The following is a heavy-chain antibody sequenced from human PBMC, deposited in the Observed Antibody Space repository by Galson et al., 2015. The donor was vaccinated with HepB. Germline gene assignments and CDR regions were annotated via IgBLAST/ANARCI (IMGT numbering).Heavy chain of an antibody. CDR2: IRSKANNYAT. Sequence: LRLSCAASGFTFSGSGMHWVRQASGKGLEWVGRIRSKANNYATASAASVKGRFTISSDDSKNTAYLQMNSLRTEDTAVYYCTRQSGDSSGSPFDYWGQGTLVTVSS. J-gene: IGHJ4*02. D-gene: IGHD6-19*01. V-gene: IGHV3-73*01. CDR1: GFTFSGSG. CDR3: TRQSGDSSGSPFDY.